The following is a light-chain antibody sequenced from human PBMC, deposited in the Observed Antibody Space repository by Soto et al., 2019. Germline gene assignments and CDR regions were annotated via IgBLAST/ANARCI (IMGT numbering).Light chain of an antibody. CDR2: GAS. V-gene: IGKV3-15*01. Sequence: EVVMTQSPATVSVSPGEGVTLSCRASQTISNDLAWYQQKPGQAPRLLIYGASTRATGVPARFSGGGSGTEFTLTISSPQSEDFAIYYCQQNNKWPPVTFGGGTKVEIK. CDR3: QQNNKWPPVT. J-gene: IGKJ4*01. CDR1: QTISND.